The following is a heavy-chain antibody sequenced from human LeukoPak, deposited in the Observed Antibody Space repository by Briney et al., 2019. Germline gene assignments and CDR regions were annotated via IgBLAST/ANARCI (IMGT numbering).Heavy chain of an antibody. Sequence: PGGSLRLSCAASGFTFNGSAMHWVRQASGKGLEWVGRIRSKANSYATAYAASVKGRFTISRDDSKNTAYLQMNSLKTEDTAVYYCTSPHSGSSDYWGQGTLVTVSS. D-gene: IGHD1-26*01. CDR3: TSPHSGSSDY. CDR1: GFTFNGSA. J-gene: IGHJ4*02. V-gene: IGHV3-73*01. CDR2: IRSKANSYAT.